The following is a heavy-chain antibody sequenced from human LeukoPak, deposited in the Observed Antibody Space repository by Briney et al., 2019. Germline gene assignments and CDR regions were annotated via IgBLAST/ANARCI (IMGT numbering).Heavy chain of an antibody. CDR2: INTDGSST. Sequence: GGSLRLSCAASGFTFSSYWMHWVRQAPGKGLVWVSRINTDGSSTSYADSVKGRFTISRDNAKNTLYLQMNSLRAEDTAVYYCAGSIAVAGILDYWGQGTLVTVSS. D-gene: IGHD6-19*01. V-gene: IGHV3-74*01. CDR3: AGSIAVAGILDY. CDR1: GFTFSSYW. J-gene: IGHJ4*02.